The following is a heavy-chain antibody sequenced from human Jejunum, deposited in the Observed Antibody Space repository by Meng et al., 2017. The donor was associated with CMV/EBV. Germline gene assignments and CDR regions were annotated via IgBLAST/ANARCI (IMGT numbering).Heavy chain of an antibody. CDR1: FSSSP. CDR2: ISRIGDST. V-gene: IGHV3-23*01. CDR3: AKEKYGAGGWAFQYGIGV. D-gene: IGHD4-17*01. Sequence: FSSSPMNWVRQAPGKGPEWVSGISRIGDSTYYADSVKGRFTISRDNSKKILFLRMDSLRAEDTAVYYCAKEKYGAGGWAFQYGIGVWGQGTTVTISS. J-gene: IGHJ6*02.